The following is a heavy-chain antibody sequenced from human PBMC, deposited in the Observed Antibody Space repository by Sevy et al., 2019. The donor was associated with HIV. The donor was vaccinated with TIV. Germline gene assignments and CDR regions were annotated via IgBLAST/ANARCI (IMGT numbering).Heavy chain of an antibody. CDR2: IKSKIDGGTI. CDR1: GFTFNNAW. V-gene: IGHV3-15*01. D-gene: IGHD2-21*01. CDR3: TTGRFCGGDCHGFDM. Sequence: GGSLRLSCAASGFTFNNAWMSWVRQAPGKRLEWVGRIKSKIDGGTIDYAAPVKGRFTISRDDSENTLYLQMNSLKTDDTAVYYCTTGRFCGGDCHGFDMWGQGTMVTVSS. J-gene: IGHJ3*02.